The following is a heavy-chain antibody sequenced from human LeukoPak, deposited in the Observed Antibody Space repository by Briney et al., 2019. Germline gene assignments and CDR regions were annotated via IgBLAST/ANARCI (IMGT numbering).Heavy chain of an antibody. CDR3: ARDKALPYYDFWSGYYTGCDY. J-gene: IGHJ4*02. V-gene: IGHV3-30*04. CDR1: GFTFSSYA. CDR2: ISYDGSNK. Sequence: GGSLRLSCAASGFTFSSYAMHWVRQAPGKGLEWVAVISYDGSNKYYADSVKGRFTISRDNSKNTLYLQMNSLRAEDTAVYYCARDKALPYYDFWSGYYTGCDYWGQGTLVTVSS. D-gene: IGHD3-3*01.